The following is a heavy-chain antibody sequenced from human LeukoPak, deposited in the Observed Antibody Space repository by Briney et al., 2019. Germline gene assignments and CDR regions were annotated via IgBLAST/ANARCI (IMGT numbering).Heavy chain of an antibody. V-gene: IGHV3-21*01. Sequence: PGGSLRLSCATSGYTFISYTMNWVRQAPGKGLEWVSSISSTGGYIFYAESVKGRFTISRDNAKNSLYLQMNSLRTDDTAVYYCARDVPYFGYWGQGTLVTVSS. J-gene: IGHJ4*02. CDR2: ISSTGGYI. CDR3: ARDVPYFGY. D-gene: IGHD3-10*01. CDR1: GYTFISYT.